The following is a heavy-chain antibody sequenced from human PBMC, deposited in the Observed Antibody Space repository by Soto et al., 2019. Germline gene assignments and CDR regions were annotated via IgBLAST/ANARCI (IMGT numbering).Heavy chain of an antibody. J-gene: IGHJ4*02. V-gene: IGHV3-30*18. CDR3: AKDRRLFPAVTYVFDY. CDR1: GFTFSSYG. CDR2: ISYDGSNK. Sequence: GGSLRLSCAASGFTFSSYGMHWVPQAPGKGLEWVAVISYDGSNKYYADSVKGRFTISRDNSKNTLYLQMNSLRAEDTAVYYCAKDRRLFPAVTYVFDYWGQGTLVTVSS. D-gene: IGHD4-17*01.